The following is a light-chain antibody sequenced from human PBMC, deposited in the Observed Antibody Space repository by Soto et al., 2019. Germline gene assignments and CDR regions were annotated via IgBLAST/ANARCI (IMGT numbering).Light chain of an antibody. V-gene: IGKV3-15*01. J-gene: IGKJ1*01. CDR1: QSVSSN. Sequence: VFTQSPATLSVSPGERATLSCRASQSVSSNLAWYQQKPGQAPRLLFYGASTRATGIPARFSGSVSGTEFTLPISSLQPEDFAAYDGQQYKNWPPGTFAQGTKVDIK. CDR3: QQYKNWPPGT. CDR2: GAS.